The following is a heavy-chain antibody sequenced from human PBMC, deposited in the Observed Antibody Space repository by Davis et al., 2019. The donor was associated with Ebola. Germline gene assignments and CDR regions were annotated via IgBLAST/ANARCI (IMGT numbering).Heavy chain of an antibody. CDR2: TRNKANSYTT. V-gene: IGHV3-72*01. D-gene: IGHD5-18*01. CDR1: GFTFSDHY. J-gene: IGHJ4*02. CDR3: TTGESYGRA. Sequence: GESLKISCAASGFTFSDHYMDWVRQAPGKGLEWVGRTRNKANSYTTEYAASVKGRFTISRDDSKNSLYLQMNSLKTEDTAVYYCTTGESYGRAGGQGTLVTVSS.